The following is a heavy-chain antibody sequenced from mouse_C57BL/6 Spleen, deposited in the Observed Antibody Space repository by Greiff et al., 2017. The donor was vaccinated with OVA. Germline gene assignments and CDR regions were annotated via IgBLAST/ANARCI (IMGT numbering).Heavy chain of an antibody. CDR2: ISSGGSYT. J-gene: IGHJ4*01. V-gene: IGHV5-6*01. CDR1: GFTFSSYG. CDR3: ARHYGSSFYYYAMDF. D-gene: IGHD1-1*01. Sequence: EVQLVESGGDLVKPGGSLKLSCAASGFTFSSYGMSWVRQTPDKRLEWVATISSGGSYTYYPDSVKGRFTISRANAKNTLYLQMSILKSDDTAMYYCARHYGSSFYYYAMDFWGQGTSVTVSS.